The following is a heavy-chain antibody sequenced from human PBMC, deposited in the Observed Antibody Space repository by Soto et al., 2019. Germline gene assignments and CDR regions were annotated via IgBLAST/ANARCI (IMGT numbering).Heavy chain of an antibody. J-gene: IGHJ4*02. CDR3: ARDTPPTDY. Sequence: GASVKVSCKASGYTFTSYAMHWVRQAPGQGLEWMGWISAYNTNTNYAQKFQGRVTMTTDTLTSTAYMELRSLRSDDTAVYYCARDTPPTDYWGQGTLVTVSS. CDR1: GYTFTSYA. V-gene: IGHV1-18*01. CDR2: ISAYNTNT.